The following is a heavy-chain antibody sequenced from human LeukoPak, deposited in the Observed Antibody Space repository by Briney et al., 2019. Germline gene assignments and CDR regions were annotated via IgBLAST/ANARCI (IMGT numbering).Heavy chain of an antibody. V-gene: IGHV3-30*18. J-gene: IGHJ3*02. CDR3: AKHGYDSSGYYSGAFDI. CDR2: ISYDGSNK. D-gene: IGHD3-22*01. Sequence: PGRSLRLSCAASGFTLSSYGMHWVRQAPGKGLEWVAVISYDGSNKYYADSVKGRFTISRDNSKNTLYLQMNSLRAEDTAVYYCAKHGYDSSGYYSGAFDIWGQGTMVTVSS. CDR1: GFTLSSYG.